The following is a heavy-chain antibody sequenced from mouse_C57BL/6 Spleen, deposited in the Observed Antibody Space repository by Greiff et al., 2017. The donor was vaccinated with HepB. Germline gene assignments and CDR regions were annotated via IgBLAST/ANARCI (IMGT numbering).Heavy chain of an antibody. D-gene: IGHD2-4*01. Sequence: VQLQQSGPELVKPGASVKISCKASGYAFSSSWMNWVKQRPGKGLEWIGRIYPGDGDTNYNGKFKGKATLTADKSSSTAYMQLSSLTSEDSAVYFCACYYDYDEGYWGQGTTLTVSS. CDR1: GYAFSSSW. CDR2: IYPGDGDT. J-gene: IGHJ2*01. CDR3: ACYYDYDEGY. V-gene: IGHV1-82*01.